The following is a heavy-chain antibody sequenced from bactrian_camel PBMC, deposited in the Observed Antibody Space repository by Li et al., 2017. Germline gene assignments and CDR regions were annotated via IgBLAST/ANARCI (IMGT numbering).Heavy chain of an antibody. V-gene: IGHV3S54*01. J-gene: IGHJ6*01. CDR1: GLVDSPRC. D-gene: IGHD2*01. CDR2: IDTGDGST. CDR3: AARGPYCYTKLSVRDFTY. Sequence: HVQLVESGGGSVEAGGSLRLSCEVIGLVDSPRCMGWFRQATGEEREGVAAIDTGDGSTYYLNSVEGRFTISHDNAKNTLYLQMNSLKPEDTAMYYCAARGPYCYTKLSVRDFTYWGQGTQVTVS.